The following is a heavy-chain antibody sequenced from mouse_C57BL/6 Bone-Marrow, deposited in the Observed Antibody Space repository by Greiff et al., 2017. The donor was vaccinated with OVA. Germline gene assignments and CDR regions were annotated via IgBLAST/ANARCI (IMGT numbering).Heavy chain of an antibody. CDR1: GYTFTSYW. D-gene: IGHD2-4*01. J-gene: IGHJ3*01. CDR2: INPSNGGT. V-gene: IGHV1-53*01. CDR3: ARKETNDYDWFAY. Sequence: QQPGTELVKPGASVKLSCKASGYTFTSYWMHWVKQRPGQGLEWIGNINPSNGGTNYNEKFKSKATLTVDKSSSTAYMQLSSLTSEDSAVYYCARKETNDYDWFAYWGQGTLVTVSA.